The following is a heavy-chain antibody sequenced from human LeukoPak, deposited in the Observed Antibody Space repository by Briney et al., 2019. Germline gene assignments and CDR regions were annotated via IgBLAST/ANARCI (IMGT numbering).Heavy chain of an antibody. CDR3: ATKRGYSYGIYAFDI. J-gene: IGHJ3*02. CDR2: FDPEDGET. Sequence: GASVKVSCKVSGYTLTELSMHWVQQAPGKGLEWMGGFDPEDGETIYAQKFQGRVTMTEDTSTDTAYMELSSLRSEDTAVYYCATKRGYSYGIYAFDIWGQGTMVTVSS. CDR1: GYTLTELS. V-gene: IGHV1-24*01. D-gene: IGHD5-18*01.